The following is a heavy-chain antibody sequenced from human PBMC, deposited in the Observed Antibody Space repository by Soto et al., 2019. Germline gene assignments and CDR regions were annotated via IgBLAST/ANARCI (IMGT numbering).Heavy chain of an antibody. D-gene: IGHD6-13*01. V-gene: IGHV4-61*01. Sequence: QVQLQESGPGLVKPSETLSLTCTVSGGSVSSGSYYWSWIRQPPGKGLEWIGYIYYSGSTNYNPSLKSRVTISVDTSKNQFSLKLSSVTAADTAVYYCARTDKQQLSWDVWGQGTTVTVSS. CDR3: ARTDKQQLSWDV. CDR2: IYYSGST. J-gene: IGHJ6*02. CDR1: GGSVSSGSYY.